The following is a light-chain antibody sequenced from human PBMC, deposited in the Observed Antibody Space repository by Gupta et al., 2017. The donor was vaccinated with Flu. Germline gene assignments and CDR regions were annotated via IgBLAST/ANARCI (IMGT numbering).Light chain of an antibody. Sequence: VTPGQPASISCKSSQSLLHSDGKTYLYWYMQKKGQPPHLLIYEVSNRFSGVPERISGSGSGTDFTLKISRVEAEDVGVYYCRQSLKFPFTFGGGTKVEIK. V-gene: IGKV2D-29*01. J-gene: IGKJ4*01. CDR1: QSLLHSDGKTY. CDR3: RQSLKFPFT. CDR2: EVS.